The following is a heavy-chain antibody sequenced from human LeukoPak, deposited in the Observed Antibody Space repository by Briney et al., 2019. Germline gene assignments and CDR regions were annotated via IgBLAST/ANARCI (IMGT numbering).Heavy chain of an antibody. V-gene: IGHV4-39*01. CDR3: ARSRAYYYGSGSWDFDL. D-gene: IGHD3-10*01. CDR1: GGSISSSSYY. Sequence: SETLSLTCTVSGGSISSSSYYWAWIRQPPGEGLEWIGTIYYSGSTYYNPSLKSRVTISVDTPKNQFSLRVSSVTAADTAVYYCARSRAYYYGSGSWDFDLWSRGTLVTVSS. CDR2: IYYSGST. J-gene: IGHJ2*01.